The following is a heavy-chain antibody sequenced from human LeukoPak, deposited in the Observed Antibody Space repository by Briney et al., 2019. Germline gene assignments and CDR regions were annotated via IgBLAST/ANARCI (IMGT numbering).Heavy chain of an antibody. D-gene: IGHD1-26*01. V-gene: IGHV3-21*01. Sequence: PGGSLRLSCAASGFTFSTYKMNWVRQAPGKGLEWVSSISGSSSYIYYADPVKGRFTISRDNAKNSLYLQMNSLRAEDTAVYYCAREGDPWELKLRQVDVWGKGTTVTVSS. J-gene: IGHJ6*04. CDR2: ISGSSSYI. CDR1: GFTFSTYK. CDR3: AREGDPWELKLRQVDV.